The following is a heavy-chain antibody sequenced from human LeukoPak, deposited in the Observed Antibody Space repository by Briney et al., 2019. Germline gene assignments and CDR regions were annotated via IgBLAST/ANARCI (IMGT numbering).Heavy chain of an antibody. CDR3: ARDSVGVQLEYYYGMDV. CDR2: IYYSGST. V-gene: IGHV4-30-4*01. CDR1: GGSISSGDYY. J-gene: IGHJ6*02. Sequence: PSQTLSLPCPVSGGSISSGDYYWSWIRQPPGKGLEWIGYIYYSGSTYYNPSLKGRVTISVDASKNQFSLKLSSVTAADTAVYYCARDSVGVQLEYYYGMDVWGQGTTVTVSS. D-gene: IGHD5-18*01.